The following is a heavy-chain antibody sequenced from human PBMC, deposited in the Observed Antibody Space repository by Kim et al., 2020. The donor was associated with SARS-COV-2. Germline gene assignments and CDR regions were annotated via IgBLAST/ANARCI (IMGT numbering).Heavy chain of an antibody. CDR3: ARGGYPASSSSGT. Sequence: ASVKVSCKASGYIFIKYALHWVRQAPGQGLEWMGRINPFNGETTSTQRFQGRVIMTTDTSTNTAYMELRSLRSDDTAVYYCARGGYPASSSSGTWGQGTLVTVSS. CDR2: INPFNGET. V-gene: IGHV1-18*04. CDR1: GYIFIKYA. J-gene: IGHJ4*02. D-gene: IGHD3-10*01.